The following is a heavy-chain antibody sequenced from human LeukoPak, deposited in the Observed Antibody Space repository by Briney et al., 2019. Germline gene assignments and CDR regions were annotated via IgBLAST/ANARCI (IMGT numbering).Heavy chain of an antibody. CDR1: GFTFSSYS. J-gene: IGHJ4*02. CDR3: ARLYDYGDPPFDY. D-gene: IGHD4-17*01. V-gene: IGHV3-21*01. CDR2: ISSSSSYI. Sequence: GGSLRLSCAASGFTFSSYSMNWVRQAPGEGLEWVSSISSSSSYIYYADSVKGRFTISRDNAKNSLYLQMNSLRAEDTAVYYCARLYDYGDPPFDYWGQGTLVTVSS.